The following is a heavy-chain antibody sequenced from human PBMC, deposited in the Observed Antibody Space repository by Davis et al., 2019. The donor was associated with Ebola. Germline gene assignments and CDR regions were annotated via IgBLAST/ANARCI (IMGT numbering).Heavy chain of an antibody. J-gene: IGHJ6*04. D-gene: IGHD5-18*01. V-gene: IGHV4-39*01. CDR2: IYYSGST. Sequence: LETLSLTCTVSGGSVSSGGYYWNWIRQPPGKGLEWIGSIYYSGSTYYNPSLRSRVTISVDTSKNQFSLKLSSVTAADTGVYYCARRGYSAGYSYGYYGIDVWGKGTTVTVSS. CDR3: ARRGYSAGYSYGYYGIDV. CDR1: GGSVSSGGYY.